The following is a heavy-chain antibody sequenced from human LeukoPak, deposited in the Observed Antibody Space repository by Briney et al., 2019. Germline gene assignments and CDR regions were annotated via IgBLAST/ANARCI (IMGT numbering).Heavy chain of an antibody. Sequence: SETLSLTCTVSGVSISSSNSYWGWIRQPPGKGLEWIGSIYYSGNTYYNPSLKSRVTISVDTSKNQFSLKLSSVTAADTAVYYCARLFLGYCSSTSCSPGFGYWGQGTLVTVSS. CDR3: ARLFLGYCSSTSCSPGFGY. V-gene: IGHV4-39*07. CDR2: IYYSGNT. D-gene: IGHD2-2*01. CDR1: GVSISSSNSY. J-gene: IGHJ4*02.